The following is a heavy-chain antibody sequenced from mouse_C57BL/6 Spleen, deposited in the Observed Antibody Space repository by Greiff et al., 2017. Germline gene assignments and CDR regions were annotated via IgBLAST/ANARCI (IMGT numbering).Heavy chain of an antibody. D-gene: IGHD1-1*01. V-gene: IGHV1-64*01. Sequence: QVQLQQPGAELVKPGASVKLSCKASGYTFTSYWMHWVKQRPGQGLEWIGMIHPNSGSTNYNEKFKSKATLTVDKSSSTAYMQLSSLTSEDSAVYYCARYPSITTVVENAMDYWGQGTSVTVSS. J-gene: IGHJ4*01. CDR1: GYTFTSYW. CDR3: ARYPSITTVVENAMDY. CDR2: IHPNSGST.